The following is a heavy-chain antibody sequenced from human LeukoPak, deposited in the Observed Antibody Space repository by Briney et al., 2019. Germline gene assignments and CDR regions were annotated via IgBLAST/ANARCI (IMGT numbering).Heavy chain of an antibody. CDR3: ARGNLTRPAEYSRSSPPYYYYMDV. CDR2: INHSGST. D-gene: IGHD6-6*01. CDR1: GGSFSAYY. J-gene: IGHJ6*03. V-gene: IGHV4-34*01. Sequence: PSETLSLTCAVYGGSFSAYYWSWIRQPPGKGLDWIGEINHSGSTNYNPSLKSRVTISVDTSKNQFSLKLSSVTAADTAMYYCARGNLTRPAEYSRSSPPYYYYMDVWGKGTTVTVSS.